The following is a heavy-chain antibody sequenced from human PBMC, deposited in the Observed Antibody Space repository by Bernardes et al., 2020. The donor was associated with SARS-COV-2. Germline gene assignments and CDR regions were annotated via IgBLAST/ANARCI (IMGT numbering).Heavy chain of an antibody. CDR3: ASGGFNWNYAFFDY. CDR1: GFIFSSNG. D-gene: IGHD1-7*01. J-gene: IGHJ4*02. CDR2: ISADGSNI. Sequence: GRSLRPSCAASGFIFSSNGVHWVRQAPGMGLEWVDLISADGSNIHYADSVKGRFTISRDNSKNTLNLQMNSLRVEDSAVYYCASGGFNWNYAFFDYWGQGTLVTVSS. V-gene: IGHV3-30*03.